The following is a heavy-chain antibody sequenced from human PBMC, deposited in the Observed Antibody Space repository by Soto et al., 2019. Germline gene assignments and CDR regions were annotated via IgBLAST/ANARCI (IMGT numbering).Heavy chain of an antibody. CDR1: GGSISSGDYY. CDR3: VRIPRYDFWCGHYFSYYYYGMDV. CDR2: IYYSGST. D-gene: IGHD3-3*01. Sequence: PSETLSLTCTVSGGSISSGDYYWSWIRQPPGKGLEWIGYIYYSGSTYYNLSLKSRVTISVDTSKNQFSLNLSSATAADSALYYCVRIPRYDFWCGHYFSYYYYGMDVWGQGTTVTVSS. J-gene: IGHJ6*02. V-gene: IGHV4-30-4*01.